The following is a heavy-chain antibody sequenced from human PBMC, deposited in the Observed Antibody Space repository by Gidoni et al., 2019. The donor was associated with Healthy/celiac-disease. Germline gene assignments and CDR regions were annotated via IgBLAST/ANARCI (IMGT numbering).Heavy chain of an antibody. Sequence: QVQLVQSGAEVKKPGASVTVSCKASGYTFTSYDINWVRQATGQGLEWMGWMNPNSGNTGYAQKFQGRVTMTRNTSISTAYMELSSLRSEDTAVYYCARALLIHDFWSEIRGVRLAGFDPWVPGNPGHRLL. J-gene: IGHJ5*02. CDR1: GYTFTSYD. D-gene: IGHD3-3*01. CDR2: MNPNSGNT. V-gene: IGHV1-8*01. CDR3: ARALLIHDFWSEIRGVRLAGFDP.